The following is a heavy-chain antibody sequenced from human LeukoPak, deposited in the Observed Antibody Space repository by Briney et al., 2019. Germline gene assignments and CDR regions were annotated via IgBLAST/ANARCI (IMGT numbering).Heavy chain of an antibody. CDR3: ARATGPTSGHVDY. J-gene: IGHJ4*02. CDR2: IIPIFGTA. D-gene: IGHD2-2*01. V-gene: IGHV1-69*01. CDR1: GGTFSSYA. Sequence: SVKVSCKASGGTFSSYAISWVRQAPGQGLEWMGGIIPIFGTANYAQKSQGRVTITADESTSTAYMELSSLRSEDTAVYYCARATGPTSGHVDYWGQGTLVTVSS.